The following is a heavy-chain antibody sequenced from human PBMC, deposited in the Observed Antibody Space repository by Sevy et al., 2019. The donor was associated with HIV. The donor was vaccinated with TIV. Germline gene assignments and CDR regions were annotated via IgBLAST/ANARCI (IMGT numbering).Heavy chain of an antibody. D-gene: IGHD1-1*01. J-gene: IGHJ4*02. CDR3: ARAVLEISTWRSDY. CDR2: ISSTSGYI. V-gene: IGHV3-21*01. CDR1: GFTFSSYR. Sequence: GGSLRLSCAASGFTFSSYRITWVRQAPGKGLEWVSCISSTSGYINYADSVKGRFTISRDNAKNLLYLQMDSLRAEDTAVYYCARAVLEISTWRSDYWGQGTLVTVSS.